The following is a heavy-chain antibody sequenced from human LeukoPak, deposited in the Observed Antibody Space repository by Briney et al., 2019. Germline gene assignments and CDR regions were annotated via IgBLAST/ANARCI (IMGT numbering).Heavy chain of an antibody. V-gene: IGHV3-23*01. Sequence: GGSLRLSCAASGFTFNNHAMSWVRQAPGKGLEWASGINGNGASTYYSDSVKGRFTISRDNSKNTLYLQMSSLRAEDTAIYYCAKDQGYSYYYLDYWGQGTLVTVPS. CDR1: GFTFNNHA. J-gene: IGHJ4*02. CDR3: AKDQGYSYYYLDY. D-gene: IGHD5-18*01. CDR2: INGNGAST.